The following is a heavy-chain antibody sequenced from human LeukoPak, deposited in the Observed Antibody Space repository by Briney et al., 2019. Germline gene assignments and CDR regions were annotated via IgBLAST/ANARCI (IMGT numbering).Heavy chain of an antibody. J-gene: IGHJ3*02. CDR1: GYTFTNYA. CDR2: ITTDTGNP. D-gene: IGHD3-3*01. Sequence: GASVKVSCKASGYTFTNYAINWVRQAPGQGLEWMGWITTDTGNPTYAQGFTGRFVFSLDTSVTTAYLQITSLKAEDTAVYYCARASKPESGDDAFDIWGQGTMVTVSS. V-gene: IGHV7-4-1*02. CDR3: ARASKPESGDDAFDI.